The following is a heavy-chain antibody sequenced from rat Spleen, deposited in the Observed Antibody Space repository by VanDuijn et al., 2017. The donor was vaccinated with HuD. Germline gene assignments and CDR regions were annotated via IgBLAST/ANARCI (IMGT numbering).Heavy chain of an antibody. CDR1: GFTFNNYW. D-gene: IGHD1-12*02. CDR2: ITNTGDNT. V-gene: IGHV5-31*01. CDR3: TMFYYDVSYYPDW. Sequence: EVQLVESGGGLVQPGRSLKLSCVASGFTFNNYWMTWIRQAPGKGLEWVASITNTGDNTYYPDSVKGRFTISRENAKNTLYLQMNSLRSEDTATYFCTMFYYDVSYYPDWWGQGVMVTVSS. J-gene: IGHJ2*01.